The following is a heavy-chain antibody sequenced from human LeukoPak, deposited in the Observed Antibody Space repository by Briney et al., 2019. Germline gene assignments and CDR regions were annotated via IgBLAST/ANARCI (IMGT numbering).Heavy chain of an antibody. D-gene: IGHD1-26*01. CDR3: AKGVRSGTYYNCFDP. CDR1: GFTLNDYA. J-gene: IGHJ5*02. CDR2: ISGDGDST. V-gene: IGHV3-43*02. Sequence: GGSLRLSCVASGFTLNDYALHWVRQAPGKGLVWISLISGDGDSTYYADSVKGRFIISRDNSKNSLYLQMSSLRAEDTAVYYCAKGVRSGTYYNCFDPWGQGALVTVSS.